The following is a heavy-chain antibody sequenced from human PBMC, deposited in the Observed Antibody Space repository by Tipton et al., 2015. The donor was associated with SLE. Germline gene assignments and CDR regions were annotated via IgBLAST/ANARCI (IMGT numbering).Heavy chain of an antibody. CDR1: GGSISSTNYY. CDR2: VYYSGST. D-gene: IGHD6-19*01. J-gene: IGHJ6*03. Sequence: TLSLTCTVSGGSISSTNYYCVLVRQPPGKGLEWIGSVYYSGSTYYNPSLKSRVTISVDTSKNQFSLKLSSVTAADTAVYYCARGPHYSSPGDYDDMDVWGKATTVTASS. CDR3: ARGPHYSSPGDYDDMDV. V-gene: IGHV4-39*07.